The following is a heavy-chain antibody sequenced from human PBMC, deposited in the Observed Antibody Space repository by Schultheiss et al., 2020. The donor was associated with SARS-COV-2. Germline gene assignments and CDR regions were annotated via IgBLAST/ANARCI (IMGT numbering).Heavy chain of an antibody. Sequence: SVKVSCKASGYTFTGYYMHWVRQAPGQGLEWMGGIIPILDTATYAQKFQGRVTITADESTNTAYMELSSLRAEDTAVYYCAKDPYSSGSYFDYWGQGTLVTVSS. D-gene: IGHD1-26*01. CDR2: IIPILDTA. CDR1: GYTFTGYY. CDR3: AKDPYSSGSYFDY. J-gene: IGHJ4*02. V-gene: IGHV1-69*13.